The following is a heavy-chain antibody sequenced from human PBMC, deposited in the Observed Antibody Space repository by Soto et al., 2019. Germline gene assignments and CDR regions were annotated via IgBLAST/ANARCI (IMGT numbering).Heavy chain of an antibody. CDR1: GGSISSCGYY. CDR2: IYYSGST. V-gene: IGHV4-31*03. Sequence: SETLSLTCTVSGGSISSCGYYWSWIRQHPGKGLEWIGYIYYSGSTYYNPSLKSRVTISVDTSKNQFSLKLSSVTAADTAVYYCARESMLQDYYGMDAWGQGTTVTVSS. CDR3: ARESMLQDYYGMDA. J-gene: IGHJ6*02. D-gene: IGHD2-8*01.